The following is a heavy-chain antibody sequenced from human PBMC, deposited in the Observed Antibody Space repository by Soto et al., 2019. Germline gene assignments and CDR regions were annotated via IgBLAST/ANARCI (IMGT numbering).Heavy chain of an antibody. V-gene: IGHV4-59*01. Sequence: SETLSLTCAVYGGSFSGYYWSWIRQPPGKGLEWMGYIYYSASTNYKPSLNYNPSLKSRVTISLDTSQNQFSLKLSSMTAADPAVYYCAPGRVYYGSEYGGQGTLVTVSS. CDR3: APGRVYYGSEY. CDR2: IYYSASTNYKPSL. CDR1: GGSFSGYY. D-gene: IGHD3-10*01. J-gene: IGHJ4*02.